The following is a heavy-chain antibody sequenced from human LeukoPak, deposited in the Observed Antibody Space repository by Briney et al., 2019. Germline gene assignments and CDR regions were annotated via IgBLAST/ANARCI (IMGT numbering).Heavy chain of an antibody. J-gene: IGHJ2*01. CDR3: ARDLEVSSSSFFNYWYFDL. D-gene: IGHD6-6*01. CDR2: INPNSGGT. Sequence: GASVKVSCKASGYTFTSYGISWVRQAPGQGLEWMGWINPNSGGTNYAQKFQGRVTMTRDTSISTAYMELSRLTSDDTAVYYCARDLEVSSSSFFNYWYFDLWGRGTLVTVSS. CDR1: GYTFTSYG. V-gene: IGHV1-2*02.